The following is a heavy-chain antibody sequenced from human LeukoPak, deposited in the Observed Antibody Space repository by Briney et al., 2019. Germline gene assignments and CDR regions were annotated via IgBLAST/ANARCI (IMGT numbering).Heavy chain of an antibody. CDR1: GGSISSYY. J-gene: IGHJ4*02. CDR2: IYTSGST. Sequence: SETLSLTCTVSGGSISSYYWSWIRQPPGKGLEWIGYIYTSGSTNYNTSLKSRVTISVDTSKNQFSLKLSSVTAADTAVYYCARTDMVRGVQYYFDYWGQGTLVTVSS. D-gene: IGHD3-10*01. CDR3: ARTDMVRGVQYYFDY. V-gene: IGHV4-4*09.